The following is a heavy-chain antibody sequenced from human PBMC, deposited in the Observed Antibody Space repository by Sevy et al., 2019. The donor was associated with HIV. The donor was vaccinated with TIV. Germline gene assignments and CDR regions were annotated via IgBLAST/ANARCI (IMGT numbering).Heavy chain of an antibody. V-gene: IGHV3-30*02. D-gene: IGHD2-21*01. CDR1: GFSYSSYG. Sequence: GGSLRLSGAASGFSYSSYGMHWVRQAPGKGLEWVAYIQYDGSNKDYADSVKGRFTISRDNSKNTLDLQMNSLRVEDTAVYYCVKEGGGEGGDHWGQGTLVTVSS. CDR3: VKEGGGEGGDH. CDR2: IQYDGSNK. J-gene: IGHJ4*02.